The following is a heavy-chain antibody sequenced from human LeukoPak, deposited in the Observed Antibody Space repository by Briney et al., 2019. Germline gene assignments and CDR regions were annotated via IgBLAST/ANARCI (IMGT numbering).Heavy chain of an antibody. D-gene: IGHD3-10*01. CDR1: GFTFSSYS. J-gene: IGHJ6*03. V-gene: IGHV3-48*01. CDR2: ISSSSSTI. Sequence: GGSLRLSCAASGFTFSSYSMNWVRQAPGKGLEWVSYISSSSSTIYYADSVKGRFTISRDNAKNSLYLQMNSLRAEDTAVYYCARLRYGSGSYPPYYYYYMDVWGKGTTVTVSS. CDR3: ARLRYGSGSYPPYYYYYMDV.